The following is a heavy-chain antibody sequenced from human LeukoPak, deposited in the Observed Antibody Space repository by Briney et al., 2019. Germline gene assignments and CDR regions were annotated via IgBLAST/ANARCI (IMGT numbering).Heavy chain of an antibody. CDR3: ARGPGGPYDAFDI. D-gene: IGHD2-15*01. Sequence: SVKVSCKASGGTFGSYAISWVRQAPGQGLEWMGRIIPILGIANYAQKFQGRVTITADKSTSTAYMELSSLRSEDTAVYYCARGPGGPYDAFDIWGQGTMVTVSS. CDR2: IIPILGIA. CDR1: GGTFGSYA. V-gene: IGHV1-69*04. J-gene: IGHJ3*02.